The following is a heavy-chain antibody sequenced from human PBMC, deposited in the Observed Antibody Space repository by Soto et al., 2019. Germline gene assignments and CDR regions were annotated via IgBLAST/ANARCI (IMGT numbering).Heavy chain of an antibody. CDR1: GGSISSGNYS. CDR3: ARRRASTGPLGLFVP. V-gene: IGHV4-30-2*01. J-gene: IGHJ5*02. CDR2: IYHIGST. Sequence: QLQLQESGSGLVKPSQTLSLTCAVSGGSISSGNYSWSWIRQPPGKRLEWIGYIYHIGSTYYNPSLKSRVTIAIDRSKNKFSLKLSSVTAADTAVYYCARRRASTGPLGLFVPWGQGTLVTVSS. D-gene: IGHD2-8*02.